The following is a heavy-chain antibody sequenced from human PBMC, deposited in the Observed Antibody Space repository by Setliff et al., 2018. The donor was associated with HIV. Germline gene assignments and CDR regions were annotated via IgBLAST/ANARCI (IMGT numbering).Heavy chain of an antibody. CDR1: GGSTDSGSYY. Sequence: PSETLSLTCTVSGGSTDSGSYYWAWIRQPPGKGLEWIGSIYYSGSTYYNPSLKSRVTISVDTSKNQFSLKLSSVTAADTAVYYCARQGGYSGYGFYYYYYYMDVWGKGTTVTVSS. CDR3: ARQGGYSGYGFYYYYYYMDV. V-gene: IGHV4-39*01. CDR2: IYYSGST. J-gene: IGHJ6*03. D-gene: IGHD5-12*01.